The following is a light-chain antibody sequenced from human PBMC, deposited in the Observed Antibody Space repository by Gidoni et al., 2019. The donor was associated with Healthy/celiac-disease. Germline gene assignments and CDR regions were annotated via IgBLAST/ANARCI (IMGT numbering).Light chain of an antibody. CDR3: QQRSNWPYT. CDR1: QSVSSY. Sequence: EFVLTQSPATLSLSPGERATLSCRASQSVSSYLAWYQQKPGQAPRLLIYDASNRATGIPARFSGSGSGTDFTLTISSLEPEDFAVYYCQQRSNWPYTFXXXTKLEIK. V-gene: IGKV3-11*01. CDR2: DAS. J-gene: IGKJ2*01.